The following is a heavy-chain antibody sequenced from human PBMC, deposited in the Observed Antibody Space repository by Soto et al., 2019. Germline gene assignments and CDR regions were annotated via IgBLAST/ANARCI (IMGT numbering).Heavy chain of an antibody. CDR3: ARGYGNSFY. Sequence: SGGSLRLSCAASGFSFSNYEMHWVRQAPGKGLEWVSYINTDSTSIYYADSVQGRFTVSRDNAKNSLYLQMNSLKAEDTAVYYCARGYGNSFYWGQGTLVTVSS. J-gene: IGHJ4*02. D-gene: IGHD6-13*01. CDR2: INTDSTSI. V-gene: IGHV3-48*03. CDR1: GFSFSNYE.